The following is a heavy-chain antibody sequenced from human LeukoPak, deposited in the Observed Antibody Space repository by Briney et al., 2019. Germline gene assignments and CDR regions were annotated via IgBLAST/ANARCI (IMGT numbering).Heavy chain of an antibody. Sequence: ASVKVSCKASGYTFTSYDINGVRQATGQGLEGMGWMNPNSGNTGYAQKFQGRVTTTRNTSISTAYMELSSLKSEDTAVYYCARMTNRYDFWSGYYNILDYFDYWGQGTLVTVSS. V-gene: IGHV1-8*03. CDR2: MNPNSGNT. CDR3: ARMTNRYDFWSGYYNILDYFDY. CDR1: GYTFTSYD. D-gene: IGHD3-3*01. J-gene: IGHJ4*02.